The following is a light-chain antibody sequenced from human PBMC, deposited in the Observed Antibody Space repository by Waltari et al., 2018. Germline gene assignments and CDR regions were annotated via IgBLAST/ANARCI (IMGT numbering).Light chain of an antibody. J-gene: IGLJ7*01. V-gene: IGLV2-11*01. CDR1: SSAVGNYNF. Sequence: QSALTQPRSVSGSPGQSVTISCSGTSSAVGNYNFVSWYQQHPGHAPNLLIYDVVKRPSGVPDRFSGSKSGNTASLTISGLQTEDEADYYCCSYAGSYTFVFGGGTQLTVL. CDR2: DVV. CDR3: CSYAGSYTFV.